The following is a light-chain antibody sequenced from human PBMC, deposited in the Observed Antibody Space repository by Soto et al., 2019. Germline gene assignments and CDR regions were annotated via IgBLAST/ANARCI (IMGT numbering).Light chain of an antibody. V-gene: IGKV1-33*01. CDR1: QDIKNY. J-gene: IGKJ4*01. Sequence: GDRVSITCQASQDIKNYINWYQQKSGKAPKLLIYDASDLETGVPSRFSGSGSGTDFTFTINSLQPEDFATYYCQQVNSYPLTFGGGTKVDIK. CDR3: QQVNSYPLT. CDR2: DAS.